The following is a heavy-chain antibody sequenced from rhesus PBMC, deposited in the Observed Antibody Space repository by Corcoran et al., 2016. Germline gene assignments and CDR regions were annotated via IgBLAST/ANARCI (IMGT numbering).Heavy chain of an antibody. CDR3: ARDHYNFWSANGLDS. D-gene: IGHD3-3*01. CDR2: FFGGDARP. V-gene: IGHV4S2*01. Sequence: QVQLQESGPGLVKPSETLALTCAVSGASVRSNYWSWIRQAPGKGLEWFGGFFGGDARPQYNPALKIVFSLSATTAKNECSLKVTSVTAADTAVYYCARDHYNFWSANGLDSWGQGVVVTVSS. J-gene: IGHJ6*01. CDR1: GASVRSNY.